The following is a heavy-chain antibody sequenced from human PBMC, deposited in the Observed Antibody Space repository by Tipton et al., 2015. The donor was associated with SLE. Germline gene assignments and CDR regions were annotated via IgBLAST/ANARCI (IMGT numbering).Heavy chain of an antibody. J-gene: IGHJ4*02. CDR2: IKQDGSEK. V-gene: IGHV3-7*01. D-gene: IGHD1-26*01. Sequence: GSLRLSCAASGFTFSSYEMSWVRQAPGKGLEWVANIKQDGSEKYYVDSVKGRFTISRDNAKNSLFLQMNSLRAEDTAVYYCARDSKWEPRNYWGQGTLVTVSS. CDR3: ARDSKWEPRNY. CDR1: GFTFSSYE.